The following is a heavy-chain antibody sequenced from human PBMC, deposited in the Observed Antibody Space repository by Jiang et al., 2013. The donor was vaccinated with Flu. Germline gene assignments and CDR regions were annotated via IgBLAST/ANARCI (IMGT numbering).Heavy chain of an antibody. D-gene: IGHD3-9*01. CDR3: ARTSGTDDILTGYGYYYYYDMDV. Sequence: GAEVKKPGSSVKVSCKTSGGTFSNYAISWGADQGPWDKGLSGWEGIIPIFGTSNYAQKFQGRVTITADKSTSTAYMELSSLRSEDTAVYYCARTSGTDDILTGYGYYYYYDMDVWGQGTTVTVSS. CDR2: IIPIFGTS. J-gene: IGHJ6*02. V-gene: IGHV1-69*06. CDR1: GGTFSNYA.